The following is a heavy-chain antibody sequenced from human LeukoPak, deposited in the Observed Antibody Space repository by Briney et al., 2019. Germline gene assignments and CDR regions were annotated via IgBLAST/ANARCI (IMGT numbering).Heavy chain of an antibody. CDR3: ARDTLRGSYGSGSYYHPLGAFDI. D-gene: IGHD3-10*01. J-gene: IGHJ3*02. V-gene: IGHV4-59*01. CDR2: IYYSGST. CDR1: GGSISSYY. Sequence: SETLSLTCTVSGGSISSYYWSWIRQPPGKGLEWIGYIYYSGSTNYNPSLKSRVTISVDTSKNQFSLRLSSVTAADTAVYYCARDTLRGSYGSGSYYHPLGAFDIWGQGTMVAVSS.